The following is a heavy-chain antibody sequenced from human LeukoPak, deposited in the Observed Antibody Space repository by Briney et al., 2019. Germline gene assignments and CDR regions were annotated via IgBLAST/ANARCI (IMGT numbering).Heavy chain of an antibody. CDR1: GGSISSYY. J-gene: IGHJ5*02. V-gene: IGHV4-59*01. CDR3: ARGYSSGLYVNWFDP. CDR2: IYYSGST. D-gene: IGHD6-19*01. Sequence: SETLSLTCTVSGGSISSYYWSWIRQPPGKGLEWIGYIYYSGSTNYNPSLKSRVTISVDTSKNQFSLKLSSVTAADTAVYYCARGYSSGLYVNWFDPWGQGTLVTVSS.